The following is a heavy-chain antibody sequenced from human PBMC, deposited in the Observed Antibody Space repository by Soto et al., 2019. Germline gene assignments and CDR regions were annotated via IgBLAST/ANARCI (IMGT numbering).Heavy chain of an antibody. CDR3: ARDRTPIYGDGVSAYFDL. J-gene: IGHJ2*01. D-gene: IGHD4-17*01. CDR2: IYYSGST. CDR1: GGSISSGGYY. Sequence: QVQLQESGPGLVKPSQTLSLTCTVSGGSISSGGYYWSWIRQHPGKGLEWIGYIYYSGSTYYNPSLKSRVTISVDTSKNQFSLKLSSVTAADTAVYYCARDRTPIYGDGVSAYFDLWGRGTLVTVSS. V-gene: IGHV4-31*03.